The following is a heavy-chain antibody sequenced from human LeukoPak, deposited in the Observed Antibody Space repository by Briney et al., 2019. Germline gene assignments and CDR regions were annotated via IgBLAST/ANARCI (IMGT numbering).Heavy chain of an antibody. CDR3: ARDSQKGI. CDR2: IYSGGGI. V-gene: IGHV3-66*01. Sequence: PGGSLRLSCAVSGFSVSSNYMAWVRQGPGKGLEWVSVIYSGGGIYYADSVKGRFTSSRDNSKNTMYLQMNSLRVEDTAVYYCARDSQKGIWGQGTLVTVSS. J-gene: IGHJ4*02. CDR1: GFSVSSNY.